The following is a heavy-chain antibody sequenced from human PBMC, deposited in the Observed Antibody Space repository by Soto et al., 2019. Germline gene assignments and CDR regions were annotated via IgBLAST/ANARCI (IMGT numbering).Heavy chain of an antibody. Sequence: SETLSLTCAVYGGSFSGYYWSWIRQPPGKGLEWIGEINHSGSTNYNPSLKSRVTISVDTSKNQFSLKLSSVTAADTAVYYCARGGVLLWFGDRSPKNWFDPWGQRTLVTVSS. D-gene: IGHD3-10*01. J-gene: IGHJ5*02. CDR1: GGSFSGYY. CDR3: ARGGVLLWFGDRSPKNWFDP. V-gene: IGHV4-34*01. CDR2: INHSGST.